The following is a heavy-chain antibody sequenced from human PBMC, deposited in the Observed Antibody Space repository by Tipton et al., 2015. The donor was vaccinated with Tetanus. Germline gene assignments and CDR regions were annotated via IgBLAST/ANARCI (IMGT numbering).Heavy chain of an antibody. CDR2: MYSGGDT. V-gene: IGHV3-53*01. CDR3: VRDGGNSGWLAY. Sequence: SLRLSCVASGFIVSSHYMSWVRQAPGKGLEWVSVMYSGGDTYYVDSVKGRFSISRDNAKNTLYLQMNSLRVEDTAVYYCVRDGGNSGWLAYWGQGTLVTVSS. J-gene: IGHJ4*02. CDR1: GFIVSSHY. D-gene: IGHD6-19*01.